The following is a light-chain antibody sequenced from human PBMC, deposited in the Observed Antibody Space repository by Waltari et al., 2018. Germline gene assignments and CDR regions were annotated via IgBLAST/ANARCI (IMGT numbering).Light chain of an antibody. Sequence: QSSLTPPRSVSGSPAQSVTISCSGTRRDIGCCNYGRWYQQYPGKAPNLIIYDVNKRPPRVPDRFSCTKSGNTASLTISGLPTEDEADYYCCSCAGPVNHLVFGGGTKMTVL. CDR1: RRDIGCCNY. CDR3: CSCAGPVNHLV. J-gene: IGLJ3*02. V-gene: IGLV2-11*01. CDR2: DVN.